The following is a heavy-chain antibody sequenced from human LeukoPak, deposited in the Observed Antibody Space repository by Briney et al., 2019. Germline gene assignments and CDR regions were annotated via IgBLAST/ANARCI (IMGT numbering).Heavy chain of an antibody. J-gene: IGHJ4*02. D-gene: IGHD3-3*01. CDR1: GGSISSSSYY. CDR2: IYYTGST. V-gene: IGHV4-39*07. CDR3: AAQLSVFGATFDY. Sequence: SETLSLTCTVSGGSISSSSYYWVWIRQPPGQGLEWIGSIYYTGSTYYNPSLKSRVTISVDTSKNQFSLRLTSVTAADTAVYYCAAQLSVFGATFDYWGQGTLVTVSS.